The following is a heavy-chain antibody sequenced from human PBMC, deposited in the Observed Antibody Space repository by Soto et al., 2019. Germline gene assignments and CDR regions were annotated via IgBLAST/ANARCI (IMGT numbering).Heavy chain of an antibody. Sequence: KPSETLSLTCSVSGGSIGSSSYYFGWIRQPPGKGLEWIGYIYHSGSTYYNPSPKSRVTISVDRSKNQFSLKLSSVTAADTAVYYCASSPRLGAFDIWGQGTMVTVSS. J-gene: IGHJ3*02. D-gene: IGHD3-16*01. V-gene: IGHV4-39*07. CDR1: GGSIGSSSYY. CDR2: IYHSGST. CDR3: ASSPRLGAFDI.